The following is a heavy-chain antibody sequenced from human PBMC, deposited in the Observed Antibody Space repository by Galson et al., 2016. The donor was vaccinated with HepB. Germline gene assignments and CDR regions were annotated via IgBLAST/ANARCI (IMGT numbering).Heavy chain of an antibody. Sequence: ETLSLTCGVSGASIKNNNWWSWVRQSPGQGLEWIGEIYRSGGTNYKPSLKSRVTMSIDKSKNQFSLRLTSVAAEDTADYYCARGQEDQDGYDFWGQGTLVTVSS. D-gene: IGHD2-15*01. CDR3: ARGQEDQDGYDF. J-gene: IGHJ4*02. V-gene: IGHV4-4*02. CDR1: GASIKNNNW. CDR2: IYRSGGT.